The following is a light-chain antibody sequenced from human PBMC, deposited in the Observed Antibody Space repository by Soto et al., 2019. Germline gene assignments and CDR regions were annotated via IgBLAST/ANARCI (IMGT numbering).Light chain of an antibody. V-gene: IGKV1-9*01. CDR3: QQLNSYPIT. J-gene: IGKJ5*01. CDR2: DAS. Sequence: DIQMTQSPSSLSASVGDRVTITCRASQSISSYLNWYQQKPGKAPKLLIYDASNLQSGVPSRFSGSGSGTEFTLTISSLQPEDFATYYCQQLNSYPITFGQGTRLEIK. CDR1: QSISSY.